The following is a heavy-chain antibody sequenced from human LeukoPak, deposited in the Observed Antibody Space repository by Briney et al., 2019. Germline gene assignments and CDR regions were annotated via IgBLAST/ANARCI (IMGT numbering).Heavy chain of an antibody. V-gene: IGHV1-18*01. D-gene: IGHD1-26*01. Sequence: ASVKVSCKASGYTFTSYGISWVRQAPGQGLEWMGWISAYNGNTNYAQKLQGRVTMTTDTSTSTAYMELRSLRSDDTAVYYCARDIGFGPVPNWFDPWGQGTLVTVSS. J-gene: IGHJ5*02. CDR2: ISAYNGNT. CDR1: GYTFTSYG. CDR3: ARDIGFGPVPNWFDP.